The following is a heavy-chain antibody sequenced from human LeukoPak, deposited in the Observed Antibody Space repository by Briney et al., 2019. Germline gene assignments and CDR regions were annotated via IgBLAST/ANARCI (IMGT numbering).Heavy chain of an antibody. J-gene: IGHJ4*02. Sequence: GGSLRLSCAASGFTFSSYAMSWVRQAPGKGLEWVSAISGSGGSTYYADSVKGRFTISRDNSKNTLYLQMDSLRAEDTAVYYCAKQTYHDFWSGYSYYFDYWGQGTLVTVPS. CDR2: ISGSGGST. V-gene: IGHV3-23*01. D-gene: IGHD3-3*01. CDR3: AKQTYHDFWSGYSYYFDY. CDR1: GFTFSSYA.